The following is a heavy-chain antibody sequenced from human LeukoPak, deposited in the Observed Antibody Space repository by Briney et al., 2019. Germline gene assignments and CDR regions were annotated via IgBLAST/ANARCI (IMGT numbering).Heavy chain of an antibody. D-gene: IGHD3-22*01. CDR3: AKATWDSSGYYYEFDY. CDR2: ISVSGNT. CDR1: GFTLSSYA. Sequence: PGGSLRLSCAASGFTLSSYAMSWVRQGPGKGLEWVSAISVSGNTYHADSVKGRFTISRDSSKNTLYLQMNSLRAEDTAVYYCAKATWDSSGYYYEFDYWGQGTLVTVSS. J-gene: IGHJ4*02. V-gene: IGHV3-23*01.